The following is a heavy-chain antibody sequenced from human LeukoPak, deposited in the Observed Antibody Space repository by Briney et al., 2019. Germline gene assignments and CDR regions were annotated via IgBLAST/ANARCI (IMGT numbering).Heavy chain of an antibody. Sequence: PSETLSLTCTVSGGSISSYYWSWIRQPPGKGLEWIGYIYYSGTTYYNPSLKSRVTISVDTSKNQFSLKLTSVTAADTAVYYCARDQYYYDGIGDYWGQGTLVTVSS. CDR3: ARDQYYYDGIGDY. CDR2: IYYSGTT. D-gene: IGHD3-22*01. CDR1: GGSISSYY. V-gene: IGHV4-59*12. J-gene: IGHJ4*02.